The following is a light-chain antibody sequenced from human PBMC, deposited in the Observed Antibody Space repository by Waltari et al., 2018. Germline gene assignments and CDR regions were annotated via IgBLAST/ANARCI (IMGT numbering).Light chain of an antibody. J-gene: IGLJ1*01. Sequence: QSVLTQPPSASGAPGQRVTISCSGSSSNIGSNTVNWYQQLPGTAPKLPIYSNNQRPSGVPDRFSASKSGTSASLAISGLQSEDEADYYCAAWDDSLNGYVFGTGTKVSVL. CDR2: SNN. CDR3: AAWDDSLNGYV. V-gene: IGLV1-44*01. CDR1: SSNIGSNT.